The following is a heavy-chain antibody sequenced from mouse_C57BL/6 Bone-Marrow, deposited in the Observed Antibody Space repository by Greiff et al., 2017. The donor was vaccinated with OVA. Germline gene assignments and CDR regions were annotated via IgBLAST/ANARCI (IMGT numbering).Heavy chain of an antibody. CDR1: GFSFTSYG. J-gene: IGHJ1*03. CDR2: IWGGGGT. V-gene: IGHV2-9*01. CDR3: AKHTVVGYFDV. D-gene: IGHD1-1*01. Sequence: VKLLESGPGLVAPSPCLSISCTVSGFSFTSYGVDWVRQPPGKGLEWLGLIWGGGGTTYNYALMSSLSTRKDNTKSQVFLKMNSLQTDDTAMYYCAKHTVVGYFDVWGTGTTVTVSS.